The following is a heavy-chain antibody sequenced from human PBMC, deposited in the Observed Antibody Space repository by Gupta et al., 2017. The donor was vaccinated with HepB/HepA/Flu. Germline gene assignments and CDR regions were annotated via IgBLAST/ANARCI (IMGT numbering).Heavy chain of an antibody. CDR3: ARMGDYGDSAAPYRFDY. V-gene: IGHV4-39*01. Sequence: QLQLQESGPGLVKPSETLSLTCTVSGGSISSSSYYWGWIRQPPGKGLEWIGSIYYSGSTYYNPSLKSRVTISVDTSKNQFSLKLSSVTAADTAVHYCARMGDYGDSAAPYRFDYWGQGTLVTVSS. J-gene: IGHJ4*02. D-gene: IGHD4-17*01. CDR2: IYYSGST. CDR1: GGSISSSSYY.